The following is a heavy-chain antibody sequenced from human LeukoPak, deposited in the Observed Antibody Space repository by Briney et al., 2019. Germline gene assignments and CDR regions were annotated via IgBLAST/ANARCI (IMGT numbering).Heavy chain of an antibody. CDR3: ARGGKAAVRFDL. CDR1: GGSISSGVYY. Sequence: PSETLSLTCTVSGGSISSGVYYGSWIRQPPGKGLEWIGYIYYSGSTYYNPSLKSRVTISVDTSKNQFSLKLSSVTAADTAVYYCARGGKAAVRFDLWGRGTLVTVSS. D-gene: IGHD2-15*01. V-gene: IGHV4-30-4*01. CDR2: IYYSGST. J-gene: IGHJ2*01.